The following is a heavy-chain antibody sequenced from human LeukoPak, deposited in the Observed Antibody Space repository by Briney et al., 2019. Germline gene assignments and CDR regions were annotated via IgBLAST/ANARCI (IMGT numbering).Heavy chain of an antibody. CDR1: GGSISSSSYY. Sequence: SETLSLTCTVSGGSISSSSYYWGWIRQLPGKGLEWIGSIYYSGSTYYNPSLKSRVTISVDTSKNQFSLKLSSVTAADTAVYYCARVSGSYPDYWGQGTLVTVSS. J-gene: IGHJ4*02. CDR2: IYYSGST. CDR3: ARVSGSYPDY. V-gene: IGHV4-39*07. D-gene: IGHD1-26*01.